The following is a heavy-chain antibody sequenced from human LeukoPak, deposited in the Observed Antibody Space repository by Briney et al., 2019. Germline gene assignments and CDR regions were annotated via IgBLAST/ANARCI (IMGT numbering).Heavy chain of an antibody. CDR1: GGSFSSYY. Sequence: SETLSLTCAVYGGSFSSYYWSWIRQPPGKGLERIGYIYYSGSTNYHPSLKSRVTISVDTSKNQFSLKLSSVPAADTAVYYCASLGRIAAAGLWFDPWGQGTLVTVSS. J-gene: IGHJ5*02. CDR2: IYYSGST. CDR3: ASLGRIAAAGLWFDP. D-gene: IGHD6-13*01. V-gene: IGHV4-59*08.